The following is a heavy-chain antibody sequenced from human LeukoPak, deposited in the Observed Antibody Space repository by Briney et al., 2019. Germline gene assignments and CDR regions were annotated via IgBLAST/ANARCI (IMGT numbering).Heavy chain of an antibody. CDR2: IYDSGST. Sequence: SETLSLTCTVSGDSISSTLYYWGWIRQPPGKVLEWIGNIYDSGSTYYNPSLKSRVTLSLDTSKTQFSLKLSSVTAADTAVYYCVRDLGSQMATISDWFDPWGQGTLVTVSS. J-gene: IGHJ5*02. CDR1: GDSISSTLYY. D-gene: IGHD5-24*01. V-gene: IGHV4-39*07. CDR3: VRDLGSQMATISDWFDP.